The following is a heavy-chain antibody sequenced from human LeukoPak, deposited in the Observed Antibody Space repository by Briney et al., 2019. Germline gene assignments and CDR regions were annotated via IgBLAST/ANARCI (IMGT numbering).Heavy chain of an antibody. D-gene: IGHD6-13*01. CDR3: ARVRSKNSSRGSWFDP. V-gene: IGHV1-8*01. Sequence: ASVKVSCKASGYTFTSYDINWVRQATGQGLEWLGWMNPNSGNTGDAQKFQGRVTMNRNTSISTAYLELSSLRSEDTAVYYCARVRSKNSSRGSWFDPWGQGTLVTVSS. CDR2: MNPNSGNT. J-gene: IGHJ5*02. CDR1: GYTFTSYD.